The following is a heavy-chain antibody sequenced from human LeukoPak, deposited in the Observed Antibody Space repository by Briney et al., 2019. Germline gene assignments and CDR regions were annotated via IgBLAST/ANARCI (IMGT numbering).Heavy chain of an antibody. CDR2: IKKDGSEK. CDR1: GFTFSSYW. Sequence: GGSLRLSCAASGFTFSSYWMSWVRQAPGKGLEWVANIKKDGSEKYYVDSVKGRFTISRDNAKNSLYLQMNSLRAEDTAVYYCARAHAKYYYGSRTPRHDYWGQGTLVTVSS. V-gene: IGHV3-7*01. CDR3: ARAHAKYYYGSRTPRHDY. D-gene: IGHD3-10*01. J-gene: IGHJ4*02.